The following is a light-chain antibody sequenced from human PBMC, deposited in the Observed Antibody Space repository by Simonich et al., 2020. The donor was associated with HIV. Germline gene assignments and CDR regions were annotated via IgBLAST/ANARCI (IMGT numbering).Light chain of an antibody. CDR3: QQFNSYPLT. CDR1: QDISNY. Sequence: DIQMTQSPSLLSAPVGNRVTITCQASQDISNYLNWYQQKPWQAPKLLIYDASNFETGVPSRFSGSGSGTDFTFTISSLQPEDFATYYCQQFNSYPLTFGGGTKVEIK. V-gene: IGKV1-33*01. CDR2: DAS. J-gene: IGKJ4*01.